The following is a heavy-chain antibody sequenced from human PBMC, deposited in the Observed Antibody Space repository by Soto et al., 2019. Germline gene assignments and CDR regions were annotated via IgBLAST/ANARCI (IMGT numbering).Heavy chain of an antibody. CDR2: ISERGATT. CDR1: GFNIRSNA. D-gene: IGHD1-1*01. Sequence: PGGSLRLSCAASGFNIRSNALYWVRQAPGQGLEWVSGISERGATTHYADSVKGRFTISRDTSKNTLYMQLNALRADDTAVYYCAKDKPGTTSFDYWGQGTLVTVSS. J-gene: IGHJ4*02. CDR3: AKDKPGTTSFDY. V-gene: IGHV3-23*01.